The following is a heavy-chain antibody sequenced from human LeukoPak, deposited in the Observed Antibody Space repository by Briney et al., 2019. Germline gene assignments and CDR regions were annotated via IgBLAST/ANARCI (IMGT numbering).Heavy chain of an antibody. V-gene: IGHV3-7*01. Sequence: GGSLRLSCAASGFTFSSYWMSWVRQAPGKGLEWVANIRHDGSEKYYVDSVKGRFTISRDNAKDSLYQQMNSLRVEDPAVYYCARGGSRQYNFWGQGTLVTVSS. CDR1: GFTFSSYW. J-gene: IGHJ4*02. CDR3: ARGGSRQYNF. D-gene: IGHD5-18*01. CDR2: IRHDGSEK.